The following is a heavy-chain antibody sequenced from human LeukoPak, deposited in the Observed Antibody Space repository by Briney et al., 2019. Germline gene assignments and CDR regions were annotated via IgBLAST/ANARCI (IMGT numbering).Heavy chain of an antibody. V-gene: IGHV3-23*01. D-gene: IGHD6-6*01. CDR3: AKGLEYSSSPPFFDY. CDR1: GFTFSSYA. Sequence: GGSLRLSCAASGFTFSSYAMSWVRQAPGKGLEWVSAISGSGGSTYYADSVKGRFTISRDNSKDTLYLQMNSLRAEDTAVYYCAKGLEYSSSPPFFDYWGQGTLVTVSS. CDR2: ISGSGGST. J-gene: IGHJ4*02.